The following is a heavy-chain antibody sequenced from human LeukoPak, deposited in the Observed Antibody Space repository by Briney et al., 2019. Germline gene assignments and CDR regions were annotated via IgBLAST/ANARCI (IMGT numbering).Heavy chain of an antibody. Sequence: ASVKVSCKASGYTFTGYYIHWVRQAPGQGLEWMGRINPNSGGTDHAQKFQGRVTMTRDTSTSTAYMELNRPRSEDTAVYYCARRYTPTGTTDYWGQGTLVTVSS. V-gene: IGHV1-2*06. CDR1: GYTFTGYY. CDR3: ARRYTPTGTTDY. CDR2: INPNSGGT. J-gene: IGHJ4*02. D-gene: IGHD5-18*01.